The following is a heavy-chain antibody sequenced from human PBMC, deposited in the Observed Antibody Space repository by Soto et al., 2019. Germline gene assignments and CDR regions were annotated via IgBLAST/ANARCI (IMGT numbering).Heavy chain of an antibody. D-gene: IGHD3-10*02. CDR1: GYTFNSHA. J-gene: IGHJ5*02. CDR2: INASNGNT. CDR3: GRDQSGIGYYVDWFDP. V-gene: IGHV1-3*01. Sequence: ASVKVSCKASGYTFNSHAIHWVRQAPGQRPEWLGWINASNGNTYYSEKFEGRVTFTRDTAATTVNMELTSLTSEDTAIYYCGRDQSGIGYYVDWFDPWGQGTLVTVS.